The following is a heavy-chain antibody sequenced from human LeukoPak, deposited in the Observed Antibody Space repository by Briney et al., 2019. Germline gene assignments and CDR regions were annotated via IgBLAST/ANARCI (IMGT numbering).Heavy chain of an antibody. J-gene: IGHJ4*02. CDR3: ARRTTVVTPPDY. CDR2: ISYSGST. D-gene: IGHD4-23*01. Sequence: SETLSLTCTVSGGSNSSSSYFWAWIRQPPGKGLEWIGSISYSGSTYYNPSLKSRATISVDTSKNQFSLNLSSVTAADTAVYYCARRTTVVTPPDYWGQGTLVTVSS. CDR1: GGSNSSSSYF. V-gene: IGHV4-39*01.